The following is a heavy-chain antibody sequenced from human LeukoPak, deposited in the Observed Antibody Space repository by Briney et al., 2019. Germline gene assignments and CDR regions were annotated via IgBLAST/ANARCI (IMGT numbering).Heavy chain of an antibody. V-gene: IGHV3-53*01. Sequence: GGSLRLSCAASGFTVSSNYMSWVRQAPGKGLEWISVIYSGGSTYYADSVKGRFTISRDNSKNTLYLQMNSLRAEDTAVYYCARDEEGSGWSLWGQGTTVTVSS. D-gene: IGHD6-19*01. CDR2: IYSGGST. CDR1: GFTVSSNY. J-gene: IGHJ6*02. CDR3: ARDEEGSGWSL.